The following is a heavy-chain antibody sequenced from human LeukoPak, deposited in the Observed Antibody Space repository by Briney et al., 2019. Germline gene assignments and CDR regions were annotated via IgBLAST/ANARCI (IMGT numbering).Heavy chain of an antibody. CDR3: AKDGSYYLDY. CDR1: GFTFSSYG. Sequence: PGGSLRLSCAASGFTFSSYGMHWVRQAPGKGLEWVAVISYDGSNKYYADSVKGRFTISRDNSKNTLYLQMNSLRAEDTAVYYCAKDGSYYLDYWGQGTLDTVSS. V-gene: IGHV3-30*18. J-gene: IGHJ4*02. CDR2: ISYDGSNK.